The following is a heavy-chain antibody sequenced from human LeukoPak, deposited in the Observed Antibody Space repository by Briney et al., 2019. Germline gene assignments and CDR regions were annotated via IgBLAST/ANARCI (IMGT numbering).Heavy chain of an antibody. Sequence: PGGSLRLSCAASGFTVSSNYMSWVRQAPGKGLEWVSVIYSGGSTYYADSVKGRFTISRDNSKNTLYLQMNSLRAEDTAVYYCASLDCSGGSCFDYYYYGMDVWGQGTTVTVSS. V-gene: IGHV3-66*01. J-gene: IGHJ6*02. CDR3: ASLDCSGGSCFDYYYYGMDV. D-gene: IGHD2-15*01. CDR1: GFTVSSNY. CDR2: IYSGGST.